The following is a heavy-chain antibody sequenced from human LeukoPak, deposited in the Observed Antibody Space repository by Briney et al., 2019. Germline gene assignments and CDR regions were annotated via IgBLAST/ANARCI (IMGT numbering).Heavy chain of an antibody. CDR1: GFTFDDYG. V-gene: IGHV3-20*04. Sequence: PGGSLRLSCVASGFTFDDYGMSWVRQAPGKGLEWVSGINWNGGSTGYADSVKGRFTISRDNAKNSLYLQMNSLRAEDTALYYCARTRSDYYDSSGYHYPYYYYYYMDVWGKGTTVTVPS. CDR3: ARTRSDYYDSSGYHYPYYYYYYMDV. J-gene: IGHJ6*03. D-gene: IGHD3-22*01. CDR2: INWNGGST.